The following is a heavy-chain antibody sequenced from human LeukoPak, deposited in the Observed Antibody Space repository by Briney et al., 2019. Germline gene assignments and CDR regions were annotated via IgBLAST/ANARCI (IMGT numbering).Heavy chain of an antibody. CDR3: ARGYYDSSGYSGS. V-gene: IGHV3-48*01. CDR2: ISSSSSTI. D-gene: IGHD3-22*01. CDR1: GLTFSSYS. J-gene: IGHJ5*02. Sequence: GGSLRLSCAASGLTFSSYSMNWVRQAPGKGLEWVSYISSSSSTIYYADSVKGRFTISRDNAKNSLYLQMNSLRAEDTAVYYCARGYYDSSGYSGSWGQGTLVTVSS.